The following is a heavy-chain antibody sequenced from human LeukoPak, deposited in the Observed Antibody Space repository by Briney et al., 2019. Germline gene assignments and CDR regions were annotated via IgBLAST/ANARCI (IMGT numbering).Heavy chain of an antibody. CDR3: ARALYYYDPRLFDY. CDR2: ISGSGGST. Sequence: PGGSLRLSCAASGFTFSSYGMNWVRQAPGKGLEWVSAISGSGGSTYYADSVKGRFTISRDNSKDTLYLQMNSLRAEDTAVYYCARALYYYDPRLFDYWGQGTLVTVSS. V-gene: IGHV3-23*01. D-gene: IGHD3-22*01. CDR1: GFTFSSYG. J-gene: IGHJ4*02.